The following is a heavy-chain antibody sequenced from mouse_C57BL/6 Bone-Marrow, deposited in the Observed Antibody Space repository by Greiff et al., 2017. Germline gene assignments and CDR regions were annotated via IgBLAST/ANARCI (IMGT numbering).Heavy chain of an antibody. CDR1: GFTFSSYG. V-gene: IGHV5-6*01. Sequence: EVQLVESGGDLVKPGGSLKLSCAASGFTFSSYGMSWVRQTPDKRLEWVATISSGGSYTYYPDSVKGRFTISRDNAKNTLYLQMSSLKSEDTAMYYCARHGAYWGQGTLVTVSA. CDR2: ISSGGSYT. J-gene: IGHJ3*01. CDR3: ARHGAY.